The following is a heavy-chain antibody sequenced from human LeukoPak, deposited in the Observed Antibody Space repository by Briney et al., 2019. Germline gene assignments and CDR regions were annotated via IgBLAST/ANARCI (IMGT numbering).Heavy chain of an antibody. CDR2: IRYDGSNK. V-gene: IGHV3-30*02. Sequence: GRSLRLSCAASGFTFSSYGMHWVRQAPGKGLEWVAFIRYDGSNKYYADSVKGRFTISRDNSKNTLYLQMNSLRAEDTAVYYCAKSGARSPIVDYWGQGTLVTVSS. CDR3: AKSGARSPIVDY. J-gene: IGHJ4*02. D-gene: IGHD3-10*01. CDR1: GFTFSSYG.